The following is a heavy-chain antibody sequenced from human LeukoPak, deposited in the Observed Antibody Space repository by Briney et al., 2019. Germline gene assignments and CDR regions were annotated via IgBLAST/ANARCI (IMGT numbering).Heavy chain of an antibody. J-gene: IGHJ3*02. CDR3: ARDLSPADSGNYFDAFDI. CDR2: IKRGGSVK. Sequence: GGSLRLSCVGSGFTFGTYWMTWVRQAPGKGLEWVANIKRGGSVKHYVDSVKGRDTIPRDNAKSSLFLQMNSLRAEGTAVNYCARDLSPADSGNYFDAFDIWGQGTMVTVSS. CDR1: GFTFGTYW. V-gene: IGHV3-7*01. D-gene: IGHD3-22*01.